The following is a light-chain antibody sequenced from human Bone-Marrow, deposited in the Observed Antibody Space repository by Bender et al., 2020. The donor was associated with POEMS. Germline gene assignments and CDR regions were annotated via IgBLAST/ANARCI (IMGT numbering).Light chain of an antibody. CDR1: SSNIGSHT. J-gene: IGLJ3*02. CDR2: IND. V-gene: IGLV1-44*01. CDR3: AAWDDYLNGWV. Sequence: QSVLTQPPSASGTPGQRVTISCSGSSSNIGSHTVNWYQHLPGTAPKLLIYINDQRPSGVPDRFSGSKSGTSASLAISGLQSEDEAHYYCAAWDDYLNGWVFGGGTKLTVL.